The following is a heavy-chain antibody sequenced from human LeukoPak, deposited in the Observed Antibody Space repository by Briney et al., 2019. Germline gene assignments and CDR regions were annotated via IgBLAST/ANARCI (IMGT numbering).Heavy chain of an antibody. CDR2: ISSSSSCI. D-gene: IGHD3-22*01. J-gene: IGHJ3*02. V-gene: IGHV3-21*01. Sequence: GGSLRLSRAASGFTFSSYSMNWVRQAPGKGLEWVSSISSSSSCIYYADSVKGRFTISRDNAKNSLYLQMNSLRAEDTAVYYCARDRITMISAFDIWGQGTMVTVSS. CDR1: GFTFSSYS. CDR3: ARDRITMISAFDI.